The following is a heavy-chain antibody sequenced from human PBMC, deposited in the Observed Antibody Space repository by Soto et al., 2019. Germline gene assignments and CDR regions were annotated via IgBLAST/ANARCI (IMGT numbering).Heavy chain of an antibody. CDR1: GFTFSTYA. CDR3: ARDHGGDSYWYFDL. CDR2: ISYDGNNK. V-gene: IGHV3-30-3*01. J-gene: IGHJ2*01. D-gene: IGHD3-16*01. Sequence: QVQLVESGGGVVQPGRSLRLSCAASGFTFSTYAMHWVRQAPGKGLEWVTVISYDGNNKFYADSVKGRFTISRDNSKNTLYLQMKSLRAEDTAVYFCARDHGGDSYWYFDLWGRGTLVTVSS.